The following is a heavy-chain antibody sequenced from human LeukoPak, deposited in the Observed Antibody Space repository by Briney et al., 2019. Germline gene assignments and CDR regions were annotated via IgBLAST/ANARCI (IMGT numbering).Heavy chain of an antibody. CDR3: TRVGGNYYDSSGYYPFGY. J-gene: IGHJ4*02. Sequence: SETLSLTCTVSGGSISSYYWSWIRQPPGKGLEWIGEINHSGGTNYNPSLKSRVTISVDTSKNQFSLKLSSVTAADTAVYYCTRVGGNYYDSSGYYPFGYWGQGTLVTVSS. V-gene: IGHV4-34*01. CDR2: INHSGGT. D-gene: IGHD3-22*01. CDR1: GGSISSYY.